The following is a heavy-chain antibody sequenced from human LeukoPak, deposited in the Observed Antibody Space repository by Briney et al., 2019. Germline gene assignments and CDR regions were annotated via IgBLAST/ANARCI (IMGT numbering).Heavy chain of an antibody. CDR2: IDPKSGAT. V-gene: IGHV1-2*02. CDR3: ARGLRVSPAFDY. CDR1: GYTFTGYY. Sequence: ASVKVSCKASGYTFTGYYMHWVRQAPGQGLEWMAWIDPKSGATNYAQRFQGRVTMTRDTSIITAHMELSRLRSDDTAVYYCARGLRVSPAFDYWGQGTLVTVSS. J-gene: IGHJ4*02. D-gene: IGHD2-2*01.